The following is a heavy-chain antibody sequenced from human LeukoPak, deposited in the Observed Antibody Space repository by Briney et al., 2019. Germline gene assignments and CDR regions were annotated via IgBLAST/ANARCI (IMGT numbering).Heavy chain of an antibody. CDR2: IYHSGST. J-gene: IGHJ4*02. CDR3: ARVAVGASFDY. V-gene: IGHV4-38-2*02. CDR1: GYSISSGYY. D-gene: IGHD1-26*01. Sequence: PSETLSLTCTVSGYSISSGYYWGWIRQPPGKGLEWIGSIYHSGSTYYNPSLKSRVTISVDTSKNQFSLKLSSVTAADTAVYYCARVAVGASFDYWGQGTLVTVSS.